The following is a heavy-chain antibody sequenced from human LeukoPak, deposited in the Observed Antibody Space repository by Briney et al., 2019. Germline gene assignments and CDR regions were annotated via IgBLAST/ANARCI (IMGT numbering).Heavy chain of an antibody. Sequence: GGPLRLSCAASGCTISSYSRNWVRQAPGKVLEWASSISSTSSYIYYADSVKGRFTISRDNARNSLYLQMNSLRAEGTAVYYCARDPLTRAFDIWGQGTMVTVSS. CDR2: ISSTSSYI. V-gene: IGHV3-21*01. CDR3: ARDPLTRAFDI. J-gene: IGHJ3*02. CDR1: GCTISSYS.